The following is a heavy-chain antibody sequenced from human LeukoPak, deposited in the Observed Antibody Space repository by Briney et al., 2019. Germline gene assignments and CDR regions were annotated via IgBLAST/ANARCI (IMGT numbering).Heavy chain of an antibody. D-gene: IGHD6-6*01. CDR3: ARGGEIAARPRYRYFDY. V-gene: IGHV4-34*01. CDR1: GGSFSGYY. J-gene: IGHJ4*02. CDR2: INHSGST. Sequence: SETLSLTCTVYGGSFSGYYWSWIRQPPGKELEWIGEINHSGSTNYNPSLKSRVTISVDTSKSQFSLKLSSVTAADTAVYYCARGGEIAARPRYRYFDYWGQGTLVTVSS.